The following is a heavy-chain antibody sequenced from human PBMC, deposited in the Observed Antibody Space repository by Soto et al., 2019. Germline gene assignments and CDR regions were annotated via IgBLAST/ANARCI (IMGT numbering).Heavy chain of an antibody. CDR1: GYTFTSYG. CDR2: ISARNGDT. D-gene: IGHD1-1*01. V-gene: IGHV1-18*01. CDR3: TRGRYGDY. J-gene: IGHJ4*02. Sequence: QVHLVQSGAEVKKPGASVKVSCKGSGYTFTSYGITWVRQAPGQGLEWMGWISARNGDTDYAQKLQGSVTATRDTSTSTAYMERRSMRSDDTAVYYCTRGRYGDYWGQGALVTVSS.